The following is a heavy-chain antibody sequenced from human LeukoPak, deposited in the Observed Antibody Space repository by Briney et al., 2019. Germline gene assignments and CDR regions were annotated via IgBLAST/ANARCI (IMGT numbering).Heavy chain of an antibody. CDR3: ARGPYSSNWYVDY. CDR1: GFTLSGYE. D-gene: IGHD6-13*01. V-gene: IGHV3-48*03. Sequence: GGSLRLSCAASGFTLSGYEMNWVRLAPGKGLEWISYISRTGNSIYYADSVKGRFTISRDSAKNSLYLQMNSLRAEDTAVYYCARGPYSSNWYVDYWGQGTLVTVA. CDR2: ISRTGNSI. J-gene: IGHJ4*02.